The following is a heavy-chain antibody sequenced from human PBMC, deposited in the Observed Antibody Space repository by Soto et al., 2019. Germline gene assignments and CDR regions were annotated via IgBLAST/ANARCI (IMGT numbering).Heavy chain of an antibody. CDR2: KKEAGSEQ. CDR3: ATDATYGHILTIAY. CDR1: EFPLIRNW. V-gene: IGHV3-7*01. Sequence: GGPRELSGEASEFPLIRNWISGFARAQGKGREGGANKKEAGSEQYYVDSVKGRFTISKDNAKNSLYLQMNNLRAEDTAIYYCATDATYGHILTIAYWGLGTLVTVSS. J-gene: IGHJ4*02. D-gene: IGHD3-9*01.